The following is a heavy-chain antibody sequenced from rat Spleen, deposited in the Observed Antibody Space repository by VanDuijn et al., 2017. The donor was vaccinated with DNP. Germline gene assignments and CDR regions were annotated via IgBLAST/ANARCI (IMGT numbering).Heavy chain of an antibody. CDR1: GYSITSNY. V-gene: IGHV3-1*01. CDR3: ARWRIGPHYFDY. Sequence: EIQLQESGPGLVKPSQSLSLTCSVTGYSITSNYWGWVRKFPGNKMEWIGHISYRGITTYNPSLERRISISRDTSKNQFFLQLNSVSTDDTATYYCARWRIGPHYFDYWGQGVMVTVSS. D-gene: IGHD1-11*01. J-gene: IGHJ2*01. CDR2: ISYRGIT.